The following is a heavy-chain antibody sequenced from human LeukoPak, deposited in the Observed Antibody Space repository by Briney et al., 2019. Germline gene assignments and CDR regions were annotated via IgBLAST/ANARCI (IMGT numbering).Heavy chain of an antibody. D-gene: IGHD3-22*01. Sequence: SVKVSCKASGYSFTSNYIHWVRQAPGQGLEWMGGIIPIFGTANYAQKFQGRVTITADESTSTAYMELSSLRSEDTAVYYCARSQYYYDSSGYYYLAFDIWGQGTMVTVSS. V-gene: IGHV1-69*13. CDR2: IIPIFGTA. CDR1: GYSFTSNY. CDR3: ARSQYYYDSSGYYYLAFDI. J-gene: IGHJ3*02.